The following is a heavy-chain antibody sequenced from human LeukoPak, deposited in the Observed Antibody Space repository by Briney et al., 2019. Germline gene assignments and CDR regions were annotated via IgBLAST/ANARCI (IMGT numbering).Heavy chain of an antibody. D-gene: IGHD5-24*01. CDR3: AGTCPRDGYNGPCY. CDR2: INRNSGGT. V-gene: IGHV1-2*02. Sequence: ASVKVFCKASGYTFTDYYIHWLRQAPGQGLESMGWINRNSGGTKSPQKFQGRVTMTRDTSISTVYMELSSLRSDDTAVYYCAGTCPRDGYNGPCYWGQGTLVTVSS. CDR1: GYTFTDYY. J-gene: IGHJ4*02.